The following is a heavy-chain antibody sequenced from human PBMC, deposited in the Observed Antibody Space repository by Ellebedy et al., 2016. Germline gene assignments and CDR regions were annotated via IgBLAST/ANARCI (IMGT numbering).Heavy chain of an antibody. D-gene: IGHD1-26*01. CDR3: AIARALRGYYGNAFDI. CDR2: INAGNGNT. J-gene: IGHJ3*02. Sequence: ASVKVSCXASGYTFTSYAMHWVRQAPGQRLEWMGWINAGNGNTKYSQKFQGRVTITRDTSASTAYMELSSLRSEDTAVYYCAIARALRGYYGNAFDIWGQGTMVTVSS. CDR1: GYTFTSYA. V-gene: IGHV1-3*01.